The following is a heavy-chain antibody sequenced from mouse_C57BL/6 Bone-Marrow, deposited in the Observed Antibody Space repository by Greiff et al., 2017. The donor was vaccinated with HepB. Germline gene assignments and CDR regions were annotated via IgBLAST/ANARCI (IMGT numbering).Heavy chain of an antibody. CDR1: GYTFTDYY. CDR3: GTGPYYAMDY. V-gene: IGHV1-19*01. D-gene: IGHD4-1*01. Sequence: VQLKESGPVLVKPGASVKMSCKASGYTFTDYYMNWVKQSHGKSLEWIGVINPYNGGTSYNQKFKGKATLTVDKSSSTAYMELNSLTSEDSAVYYCGTGPYYAMDYWGQGTSVTVSS. CDR2: INPYNGGT. J-gene: IGHJ4*01.